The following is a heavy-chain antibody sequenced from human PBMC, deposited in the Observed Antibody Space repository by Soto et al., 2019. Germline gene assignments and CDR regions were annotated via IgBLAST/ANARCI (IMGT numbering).Heavy chain of an antibody. CDR2: IYYSGST. CDR1: GGSISSGGYY. V-gene: IGHV4-31*03. D-gene: IGHD2-2*01. CDR3: ARGGYCSSTSCYRLYWFDP. J-gene: IGHJ5*02. Sequence: SETLSLTCTVSGGSISSGGYYWSRIRQHPGKGLEWIGYIYYSGSTYYNPSLKSRVTISVDTSKNQFPLKLSSVTAADTAVYYCARGGYCSSTSCYRLYWFDPWGQGTLVTVSS.